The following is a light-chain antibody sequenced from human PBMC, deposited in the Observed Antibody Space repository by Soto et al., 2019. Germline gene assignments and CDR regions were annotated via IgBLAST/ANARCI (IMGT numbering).Light chain of an antibody. V-gene: IGKV3-15*01. Sequence: EIVLTQSPATLSLAPGERATLSCRASQSVSSNLAWYQQKPGQAPRLLIYGASTRATGIPARFSGSGSGTEFTLTISSLQSEDFAVYYCQQYGSSYWTFGQGTKVDIK. CDR2: GAS. CDR3: QQYGSSYWT. CDR1: QSVSSN. J-gene: IGKJ1*01.